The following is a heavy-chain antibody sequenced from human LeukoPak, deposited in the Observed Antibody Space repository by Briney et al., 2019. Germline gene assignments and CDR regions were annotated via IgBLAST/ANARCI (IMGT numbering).Heavy chain of an antibody. D-gene: IGHD3-10*01. Sequence: SETLSPTCTVSGVSISSTSYYWGWIRQTPGKGLEWIGSIYYSGTTYYNPSLKSRVTISVDTSKNQFSLKLRSVTAADTAVFYCARLGDYYVSGTYYFDSWGPGTLVTVSS. CDR1: GVSISSTSYY. CDR3: ARLGDYYVSGTYYFDS. CDR2: IYYSGTT. V-gene: IGHV4-39*01. J-gene: IGHJ4*02.